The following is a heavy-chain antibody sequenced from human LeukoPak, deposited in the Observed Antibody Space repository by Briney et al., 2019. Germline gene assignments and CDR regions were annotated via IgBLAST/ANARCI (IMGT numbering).Heavy chain of an antibody. CDR2: IDPSDFYT. D-gene: IGHD2-2*01. CDR1: GYSFTSSW. Sequence: GESLKISCKGSGYSFTSSWISWLRQMPGKGLEWMGKIDPSDFYTNYSPSFQGHVTISTDKSISTAYLQWTSLKASDTAMYYCVRLYCITTTCSVDYWGRGTLVTVSS. J-gene: IGHJ4*02. CDR3: VRLYCITTTCSVDY. V-gene: IGHV5-10-1*01.